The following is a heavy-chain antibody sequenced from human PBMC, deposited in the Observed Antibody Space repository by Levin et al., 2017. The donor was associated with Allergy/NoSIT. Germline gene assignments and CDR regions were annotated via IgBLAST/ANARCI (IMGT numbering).Heavy chain of an antibody. V-gene: IGHV4-39*01. CDR1: GASIRSSSYH. D-gene: IGHD6-13*01. Sequence: SETLSLTCTVSGASIRSSSYHWGWIRQPPGKGLEWIGTIYYSGRTYYNPSLKSRVTISVDTSKLQFSLTLSSVTAADTAVYYCAKIAATGSRRFDYWGRGTLVTVSS. J-gene: IGHJ4*02. CDR3: AKIAATGSRRFDY. CDR2: IYYSGRT.